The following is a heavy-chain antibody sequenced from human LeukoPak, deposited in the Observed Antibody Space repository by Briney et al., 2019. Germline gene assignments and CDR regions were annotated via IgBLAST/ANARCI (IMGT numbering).Heavy chain of an antibody. D-gene: IGHD4-17*01. CDR1: GFTFSSYG. CDR2: ISYDGSNK. Sequence: PGGSLRLSCAGSGFTFSSYGMHWVRQAPGKGLEWVAVISYDGSNKYYADSVKGRFTISRDNSKNTLYLQMNSLRAEDTAVCYCAKEVMDYGDYYYYFDYWGQGTLVTVSS. J-gene: IGHJ4*02. V-gene: IGHV3-30*18. CDR3: AKEVMDYGDYYYYFDY.